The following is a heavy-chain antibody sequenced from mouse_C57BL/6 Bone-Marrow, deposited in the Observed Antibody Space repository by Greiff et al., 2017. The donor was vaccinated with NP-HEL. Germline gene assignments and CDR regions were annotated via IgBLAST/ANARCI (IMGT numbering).Heavy chain of an antibody. CDR3: ARSPIQLPYAMDY. D-gene: IGHD4-1*02. J-gene: IGHJ4*01. V-gene: IGHV1-61*01. CDR2: IYPSDSDT. Sequence: QVQLQQSGAELVRPGSSVKLSCKASGYTFTSYWMDWVKQRPGQGLEWIGNIYPSDSDTHYNQKFKDKATLTVDKSSSTAYMQLSSLTSEDSAVYYCARSPIQLPYAMDYWGQGTSVTVSS. CDR1: GYTFTSYW.